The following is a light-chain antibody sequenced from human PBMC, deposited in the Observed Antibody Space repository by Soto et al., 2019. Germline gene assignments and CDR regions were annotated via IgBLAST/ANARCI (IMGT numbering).Light chain of an antibody. J-gene: IGKJ1*01. V-gene: IGKV1-39*02. Sequence: DIQMTQSPSSLSASVGDRVTITCRASQSISSYLNWYQQKPGKAPKLLIYAASSLQSGVPSRFSGSGSGTDFTLTISRLEPEDFAVYYCQESPRTFGQGTKVEIK. CDR1: QSISSY. CDR2: AAS. CDR3: QESPRT.